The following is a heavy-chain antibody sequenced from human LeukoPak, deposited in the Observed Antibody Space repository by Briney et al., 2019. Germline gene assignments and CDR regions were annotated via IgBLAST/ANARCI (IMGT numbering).Heavy chain of an antibody. J-gene: IGHJ4*02. V-gene: IGHV4-59*01. CDR1: GGSISSYY. CDR2: IYYSGST. CDR3: ARFPGYCSSTSCYAGYYFDY. Sequence: SETLSLTCTVSGGSISSYYWSWIRQPPGKGLEWIGYIYYSGSTNYNPSLKSRVTISVDTSKNQFSLKLSSVTAADTAVYYCARFPGYCSSTSCYAGYYFDYWGQGTLVTVSS. D-gene: IGHD2-2*01.